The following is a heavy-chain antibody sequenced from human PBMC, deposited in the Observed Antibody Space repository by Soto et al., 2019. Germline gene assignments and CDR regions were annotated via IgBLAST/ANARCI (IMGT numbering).Heavy chain of an antibody. CDR3: AKSDCTGGSCYFRFDS. J-gene: IGHJ4*02. V-gene: IGHV3-23*01. CDR1: GFTFSSYA. D-gene: IGHD2-15*01. Sequence: XGSLKLSCAASGFTFSSYAMSWVRQAPGKGLEWVSSISGSGGRTYYADSVKGRFTISRDNSKNTLYLQTDSLRAEDTAFYYCAKSDCTGGSCYFRFDSWGQGTLVTVSS. CDR2: ISGSGGRT.